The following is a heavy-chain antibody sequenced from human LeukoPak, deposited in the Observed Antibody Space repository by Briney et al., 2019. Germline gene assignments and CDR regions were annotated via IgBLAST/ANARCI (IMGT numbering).Heavy chain of an antibody. CDR2: INSDGSST. CDR1: GFTFSSYW. J-gene: IGHJ4*02. D-gene: IGHD3-10*01. CDR3: ARDLEWFGDVDDY. Sequence: PGGSLRLSCAASGFTFSSYWMHWVRQAPGKGLVWVPRINSDGSSTSYADSVKGRFTISRDNAKNTLYLQMNSLRAEDTAVYYCARDLEWFGDVDDYWGQGTLVTVSS. V-gene: IGHV3-74*01.